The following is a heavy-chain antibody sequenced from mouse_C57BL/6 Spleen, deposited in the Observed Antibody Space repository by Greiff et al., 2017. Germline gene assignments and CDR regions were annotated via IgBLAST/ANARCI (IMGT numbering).Heavy chain of an antibody. Sequence: VQLQQSGAELVRPGTSVKVSCKASGYAFTNYLIEWVKQRPGQGLEWIGVINPGSGGTNYNEKFKGKATLTADKSSSTAYMQLSSLTSEDSAVYFCARSRWGYFDYWGQGTTLTVSS. J-gene: IGHJ2*01. CDR3: ARSRWGYFDY. CDR1: GYAFTNYL. D-gene: IGHD2-3*01. CDR2: INPGSGGT. V-gene: IGHV1-54*01.